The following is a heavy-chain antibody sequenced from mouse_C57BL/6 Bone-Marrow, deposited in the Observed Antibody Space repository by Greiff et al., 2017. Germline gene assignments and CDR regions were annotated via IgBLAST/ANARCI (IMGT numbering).Heavy chain of an antibody. CDR3: ARHGGSSLAWFAY. V-gene: IGHV5-12*01. CDR2: ISNGGGST. D-gene: IGHD1-1*01. J-gene: IGHJ3*01. Sequence: EVMLVESGGGLVQPGGSLKLSCAASGFTFSDYYMYWVRQTPEKRLEWVAYISNGGGSTYYPDTVKGRFTISRDNAKNTLYLQMSRLKSEDTAMYYCARHGGSSLAWFAYWGQGTLVTVSA. CDR1: GFTFSDYY.